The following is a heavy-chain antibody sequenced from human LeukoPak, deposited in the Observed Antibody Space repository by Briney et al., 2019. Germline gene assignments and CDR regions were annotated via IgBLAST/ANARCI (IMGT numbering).Heavy chain of an antibody. CDR3: AKGGTMVQGVILSHPPDY. V-gene: IGHV3-23*01. CDR2: ISGSGGST. J-gene: IGHJ4*02. D-gene: IGHD3-10*01. Sequence: AGSLTLSCAASGFTFSSYAMSWVRQAPGKGLEWVSAISGSGGSTYYADSVKGRFTISRDNSKNTLYLQMNSLRAEDTAVYYCAKGGTMVQGVILSHPPDYWGQGTLVTVSS. CDR1: GFTFSSYA.